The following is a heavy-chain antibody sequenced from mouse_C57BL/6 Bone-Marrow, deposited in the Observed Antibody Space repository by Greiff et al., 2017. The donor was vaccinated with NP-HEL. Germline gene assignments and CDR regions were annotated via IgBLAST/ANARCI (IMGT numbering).Heavy chain of an antibody. CDR1: GYTFTSCW. J-gene: IGHJ4*01. V-gene: IGHV1-69*01. Sequence: QVQLQQPGAELVMPGASVKLSCKASGYTFTSCWMHWVKQRPGQGLEWIGEIDPSDSYTNYNQKFKGKSTLTVDKSSSTAYMQLSSLTSEDSAVYYCARWDGYPYYYAMDYWGQGTSVTVSS. D-gene: IGHD2-3*01. CDR3: ARWDGYPYYYAMDY. CDR2: IDPSDSYT.